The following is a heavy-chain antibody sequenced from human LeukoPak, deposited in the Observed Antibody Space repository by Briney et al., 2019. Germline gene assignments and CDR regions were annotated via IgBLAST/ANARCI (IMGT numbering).Heavy chain of an antibody. CDR2: ILNNGDNK. V-gene: IGHV3-30*02. J-gene: IGHJ4*02. D-gene: IGHD6-19*01. CDR3: VTSKGAGYFDY. CDR1: GFTCSIYD. Sequence: GGTLRLLCAASGFTCSIYDMMGVRRAPGRAREGVSFILNNGDNKYYAESVRGRFTISRDNSKNTLYLQMNTLRTDDTAVYYCVTSKGAGYFDYWGQGTLVTVSS.